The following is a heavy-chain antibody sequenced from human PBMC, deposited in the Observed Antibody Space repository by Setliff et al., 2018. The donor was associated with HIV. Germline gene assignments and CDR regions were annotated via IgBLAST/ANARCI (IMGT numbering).Heavy chain of an antibody. Sequence: SETLSLTCSVSGGPIDNNKYYWTWIRQPPGKGLKWTGSIYHTGRTYYNRSLESRLTISIDTSKNQFSLKLTSVTAADTAMYYCASRIYYYDESRVLREEGFVPWGQGTLVTVSS. D-gene: IGHD3-22*01. CDR1: GGPIDNNKYY. CDR2: IYHTGRT. J-gene: IGHJ5*02. CDR3: ASRIYYYDESRVLREEGFVP. V-gene: IGHV4-39*01.